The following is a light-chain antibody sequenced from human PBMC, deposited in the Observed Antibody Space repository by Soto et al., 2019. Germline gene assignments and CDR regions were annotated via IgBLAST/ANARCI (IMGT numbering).Light chain of an antibody. Sequence: QSALTQPPSASGTPGQRVTISCSGSSSNIGSNTVNWYQQPPGTAPKLLIYSNNQRPSGVPDRFSGSKSGTSASLAISGLQSEDEADYYCAAWDDSLNALVFGTGTKVTVL. CDR3: AAWDDSLNALV. CDR2: SNN. CDR1: SSNIGSNT. V-gene: IGLV1-44*01. J-gene: IGLJ1*01.